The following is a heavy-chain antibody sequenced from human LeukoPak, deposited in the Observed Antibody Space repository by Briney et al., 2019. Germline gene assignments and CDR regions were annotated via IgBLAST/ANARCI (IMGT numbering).Heavy chain of an antibody. CDR1: GFTFSSYA. V-gene: IGHV3-23*01. J-gene: IGHJ3*02. CDR3: AKATMIVVVAAGIDI. Sequence: PGGSLRLSCAASGFTFSSYAMSWVRQAPGKGLEWVSAISGSGGSTYYAASVKGRFTISRDNSKNTLYLQMNSLRAEDTAVYYCAKATMIVVVAAGIDIWGQGTMVTVSS. D-gene: IGHD3-22*01. CDR2: ISGSGGST.